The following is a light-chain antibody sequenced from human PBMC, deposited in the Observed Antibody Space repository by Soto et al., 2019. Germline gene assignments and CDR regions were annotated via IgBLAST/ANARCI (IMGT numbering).Light chain of an antibody. J-gene: IGLJ1*01. CDR2: EVS. Sequence: QSALTQPRSVSGSPGQSVTISCTGTSGDIGGYNFVSWYQQHPGKAPKLIIYEVSGRPSGVSNRFSGSKSGNTASLTISGLQAEDEADYYCCSYAGSTTYVFGTGTKVTVL. CDR3: CSYAGSTTYV. CDR1: SGDIGGYNF. V-gene: IGLV2-23*02.